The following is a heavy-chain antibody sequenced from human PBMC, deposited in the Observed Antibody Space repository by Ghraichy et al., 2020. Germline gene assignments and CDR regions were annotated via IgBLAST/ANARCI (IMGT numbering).Heavy chain of an antibody. CDR3: ARDYKRTGTLGY. V-gene: IGHV1-2*02. CDR1: GYTFTGYY. J-gene: IGHJ4*02. D-gene: IGHD1-7*01. Sequence: ASVKVSCKASGYTFTGYYMHWERQAPGQGLEWMGWINPNSGGTNYAQKFQGRVTMTRDTSISTAYMELSRLRSDDTAVYYCARDYKRTGTLGYWGQGTLVTVPS. CDR2: INPNSGGT.